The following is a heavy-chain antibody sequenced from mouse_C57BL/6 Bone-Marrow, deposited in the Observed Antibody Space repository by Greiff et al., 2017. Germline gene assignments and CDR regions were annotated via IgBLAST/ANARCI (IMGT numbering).Heavy chain of an antibody. CDR3: ARRLLRTLRNAMDY. CDR1: GYTFTDYY. CDR2: INPYNGGT. Sequence: EVQLQQSGPVLVKPGASVKMSCKASGYTFTDYYLNWVKQSHGQSLEWIGVINPYNGGTSYNQKFTGKATLTVAKSSSTAYMELNSLTSEDSAVYYCARRLLRTLRNAMDYWGQGTSVTVYS. V-gene: IGHV1-19*01. J-gene: IGHJ4*01. D-gene: IGHD1-1*01.